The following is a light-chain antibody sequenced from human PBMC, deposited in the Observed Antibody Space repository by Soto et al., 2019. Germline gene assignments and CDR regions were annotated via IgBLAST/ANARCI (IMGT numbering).Light chain of an antibody. V-gene: IGKV1-27*01. CDR2: AAF. Sequence: DIQMTQSPSSLSAAVVDRVTITCRASQGIRNYLAWYQQKPGKVPNLLIYAAFTLKSGVTSRFTGSGSGTDFTLTISSLQPDDVATYYCQNYKSAPFTFGGGTKVQIK. CDR3: QNYKSAPFT. J-gene: IGKJ4*01. CDR1: QGIRNY.